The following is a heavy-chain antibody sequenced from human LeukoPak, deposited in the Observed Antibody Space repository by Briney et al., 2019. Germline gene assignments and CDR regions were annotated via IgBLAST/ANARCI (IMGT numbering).Heavy chain of an antibody. CDR3: VRHNAARAFDI. D-gene: IGHD1-1*01. J-gene: IGHJ3*02. V-gene: IGHV3-21*01. CDR1: GFTFSTYS. CDR2: ISSRSTYI. Sequence: GGSLRLSCAASGFTFSTYSMNWVRQAPGKGLEWVSSISSRSTYIDYTDSVKGRFTISRDNAKNTLYLQMNSLRPEDTAVYYCVRHNAARAFDIWGQGTMVIVSS.